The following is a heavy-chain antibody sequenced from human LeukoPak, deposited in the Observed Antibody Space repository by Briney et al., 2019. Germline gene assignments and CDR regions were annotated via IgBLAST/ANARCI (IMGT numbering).Heavy chain of an antibody. CDR1: GYSISSGYY. CDR3: AKGAGGFSYYNWFDP. V-gene: IGHV4-38-2*02. D-gene: IGHD5-18*01. Sequence: SETLSLTCSVSGYSISSGYYWGWIRQPPGKGLEWIGSIYYSGSTHYNPSLESRVTISVDTSKNQFSLKLASVTAADTAIYYCAKGAGGFSYYNWFDPWGQGTLVTVSS. CDR2: IYYSGST. J-gene: IGHJ5*02.